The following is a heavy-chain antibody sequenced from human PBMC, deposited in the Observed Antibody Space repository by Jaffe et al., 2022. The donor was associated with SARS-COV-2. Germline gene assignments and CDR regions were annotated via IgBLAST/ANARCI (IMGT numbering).Heavy chain of an antibody. CDR2: ISSSSSTI. CDR3: ARDPWQQLYYYFDY. V-gene: IGHV3-48*02. CDR1: GFTFSSYS. Sequence: EVQLVESGGGLVQPGGSLRLSCAASGFTFSSYSMNWVRQAPGKGLEWVSYISSSSSTIYYADSVKGRFTISRDNAKNSLYLQMNSLRDEDTAVYYCARDPWQQLYYYFDYWGQGTLVTVSS. D-gene: IGHD6-13*01. J-gene: IGHJ4*02.